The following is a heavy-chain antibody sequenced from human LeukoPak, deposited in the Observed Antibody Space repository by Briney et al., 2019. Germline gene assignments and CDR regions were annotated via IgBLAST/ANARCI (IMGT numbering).Heavy chain of an antibody. D-gene: IGHD6-13*01. Sequence: SVKVSCKASGGTFSSYAISWVRQAPGQGLEWMGGIIPIFGTANYAQKFQGRVTITADEPTSTAYMELSSLRSEDTAVYYCATIAAAGTQYYYYGMDVWGQGTTVTVSS. CDR2: IIPIFGTA. CDR3: ATIAAAGTQYYYYGMDV. CDR1: GGTFSSYA. V-gene: IGHV1-69*01. J-gene: IGHJ6*02.